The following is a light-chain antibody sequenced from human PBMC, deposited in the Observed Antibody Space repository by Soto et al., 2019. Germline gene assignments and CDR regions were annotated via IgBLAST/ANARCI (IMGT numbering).Light chain of an antibody. V-gene: IGKV3-11*01. CDR1: QSVSSY. Sequence: EIVLTQSPATLSLSPGERATLSCRASQSVSSYLAWYQQQPGQAPRLLIYEASHRATGIPARFSGSGSGTDFTLTISSLEPEDFAVYYCQQRDNWPPFTFGQGTRLEIK. J-gene: IGKJ5*01. CDR2: EAS. CDR3: QQRDNWPPFT.